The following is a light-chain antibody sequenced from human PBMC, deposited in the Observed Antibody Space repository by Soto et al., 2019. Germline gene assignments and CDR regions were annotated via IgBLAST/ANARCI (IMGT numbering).Light chain of an antibody. J-gene: IGKJ1*01. CDR3: LQDYNYPRT. V-gene: IGKV1-6*01. CDR2: AAS. CDR1: QGIRND. Sequence: AIQMTQSPSSLSASVGDKVSITCRASQGIRNDLAWYQEKPGKAPKLLIYAASTLQSGVPSRFSGSGSGTDFTLTISSLQPEDFATYYCLQDYNYPRTFGQGTKVEIK.